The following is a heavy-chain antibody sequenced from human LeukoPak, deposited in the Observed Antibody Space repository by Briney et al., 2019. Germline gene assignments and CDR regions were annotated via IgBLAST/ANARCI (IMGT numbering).Heavy chain of an antibody. J-gene: IGHJ4*02. CDR2: VDPEDGET. CDR3: ASSIKTTVGYFDY. CDR1: GYTFTDYY. Sequence: ASVKVSCKVSGYTFTDYYMHWVQQAPGKGLEWMGLVDPEDGETIYAEKFQGRVTITADTSTDTAYMELSSLRSEDTAVYYCASSIKTTVGYFDYWGQGTLVTVSS. V-gene: IGHV1-69-2*01. D-gene: IGHD4-11*01.